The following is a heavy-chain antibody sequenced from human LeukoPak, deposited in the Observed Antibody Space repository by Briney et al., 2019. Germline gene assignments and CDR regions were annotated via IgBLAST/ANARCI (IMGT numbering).Heavy chain of an antibody. Sequence: ASVKVSCMHSRYSLTSYVISWVRQAPGRGVEWMGWICALNGNTHYPQKLQGTVTLTTEKSTSTVYMELGSFSFRDTALYYCGSGRYCSSTSCHSSRSYYFYGIDVWGQGTTVTVSS. V-gene: IGHV1-18*01. CDR3: GSGRYCSSTSCHSSRSYYFYGIDV. CDR2: ICALNGNT. J-gene: IGHJ6*02. CDR1: RYSLTSYV. D-gene: IGHD2-2*01.